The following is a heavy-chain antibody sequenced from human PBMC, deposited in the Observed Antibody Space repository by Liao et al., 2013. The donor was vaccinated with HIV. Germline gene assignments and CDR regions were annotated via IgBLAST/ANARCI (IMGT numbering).Heavy chain of an antibody. Sequence: QVQLQESGPGLVKPSQTLSLTCTVSGGSINSGDYYWNWIRQSPGKGLEWIGYIYYNGNTYYNPSLKSRATISLDTSKNQFSLKLSSVTAADTAVYYCARGVRVGATDFYMDVWGKGTTVTVSS. V-gene: IGHV4-30-4*08. J-gene: IGHJ6*03. D-gene: IGHD1-26*01. CDR3: ARGVRVGATDFYMDV. CDR1: GGSINSGDYY. CDR2: IYYNGNT.